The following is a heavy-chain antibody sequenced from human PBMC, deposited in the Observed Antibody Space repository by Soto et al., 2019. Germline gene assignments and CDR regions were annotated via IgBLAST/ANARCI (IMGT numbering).Heavy chain of an antibody. CDR3: AKGGEGSCSQTSCLYFSDS. V-gene: IGHV3-23*01. CDR1: GFTFSTYA. D-gene: IGHD2-15*01. CDR2: ICGCGDSS. Sequence: GGSLRLSCAASGFTFSTYAMSWVRQAPGKGMNLFLIICGCGDSSYYATSVKGRFTISRDISRNTLDLQMNSLRVEDTAVYFCAKGGEGSCSQTSCLYFSDSWGQGTLVTVSS. J-gene: IGHJ4*02.